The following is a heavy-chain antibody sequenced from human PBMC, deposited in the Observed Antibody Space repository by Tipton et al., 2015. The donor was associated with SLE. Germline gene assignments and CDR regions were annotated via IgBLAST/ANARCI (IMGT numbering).Heavy chain of an antibody. V-gene: IGHV3-53*01. CDR3: AILGTGWNNDAFDI. D-gene: IGHD1/OR15-1a*01. Sequence: SLRLSCEASGFTFNRHWMHWVRQAPGKGLDWVSVIYGGGSTDYAASVKGRFTISRDNSQNTLFLQMNSLRADDAAVYYCAILGTGWNNDAFDIWGQGTMVTVSS. J-gene: IGHJ3*02. CDR1: GFTFNRHW. CDR2: IYGGGST.